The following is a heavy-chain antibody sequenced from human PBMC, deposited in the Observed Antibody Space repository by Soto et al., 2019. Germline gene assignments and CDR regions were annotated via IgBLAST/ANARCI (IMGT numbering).Heavy chain of an antibody. Sequence: PSETLSLTCAVYGGSCNNYYWSWIRQPPGKGLEWIGEVHHSGSTNYNPSLKSRVTVLVDTSKNQFSLKLNSVTAVDTAVYYCARFRTGTYFPFDYWGQGSLVTVSS. CDR2: VHHSGST. V-gene: IGHV4-34*01. J-gene: IGHJ4*02. CDR1: GGSCNNYY. CDR3: ARFRTGTYFPFDY. D-gene: IGHD1-26*01.